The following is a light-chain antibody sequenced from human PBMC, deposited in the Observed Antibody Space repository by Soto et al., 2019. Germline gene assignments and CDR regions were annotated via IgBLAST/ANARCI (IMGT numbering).Light chain of an antibody. Sequence: QPVLNQPASGYGSPGQSITISCTGTSSDVGGYNYVSWYQQHPGKAPKLMIYDVSNRPSGVSNRFSGSKSGNTASLTISGLQAEDEADYYCSSYTSSSTVVFGGGTKCTVL. CDR1: SSDVGGYNY. V-gene: IGLV2-14*01. CDR2: DVS. J-gene: IGLJ2*01. CDR3: SSYTSSSTVV.